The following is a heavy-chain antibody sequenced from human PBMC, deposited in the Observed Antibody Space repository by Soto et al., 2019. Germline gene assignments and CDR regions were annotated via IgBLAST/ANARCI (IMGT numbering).Heavy chain of an antibody. CDR1: GGSISSGGYY. V-gene: IGHV4-31*03. CDR2: IYYSAST. J-gene: IGHJ6*02. Sequence: SETLSLTCTVSGGSISSGGYYWSWIRQHPGKGLEWIGYIYYSASTYYTPSLKSRVTISVDTSKNQFSLKLSSVTAADTAVYYCARRSTTEYYYYYYGMDVWGQGTTVT. D-gene: IGHD4-17*01. CDR3: ARRSTTEYYYYYYGMDV.